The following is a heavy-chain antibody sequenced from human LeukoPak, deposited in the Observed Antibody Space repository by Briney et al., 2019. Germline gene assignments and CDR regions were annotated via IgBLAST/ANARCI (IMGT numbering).Heavy chain of an antibody. V-gene: IGHV4-59*01. CDR2: IYYSGST. J-gene: IGHJ6*02. CDR3: ARAQWEYYYDSSGHTESYYYYYYGMDV. D-gene: IGHD3-22*01. Sequence: SETLSFTCTVSGGSISSYYWSWIRQPPGKGLEWIGYIYYSGSTNYNPSLKSRVTISVDTSKNQFSLKLSSVTAADTAVYYCARAQWEYYYDSSGHTESYYYYYYGMDVWGQGTPVTVSS. CDR1: GGSISSYY.